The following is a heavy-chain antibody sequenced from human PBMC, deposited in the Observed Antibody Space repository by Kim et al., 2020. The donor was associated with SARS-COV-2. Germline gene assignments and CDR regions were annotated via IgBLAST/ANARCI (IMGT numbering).Heavy chain of an antibody. CDR1: GFTFSSYS. J-gene: IGHJ6*02. V-gene: IGHV3-21*01. CDR2: ISSSSSYI. D-gene: IGHD6-19*01. Sequence: GGSLRLSCAASGFTFSSYSMNWVRQAPGKGLEWVSSISSSSSYIYYADSVKGRFTISRDNAKNSLYLQMNSLRAEDTAVYYCARDPAPPMQWLVSEFLLPSPSYYYYYGMDVWGQGTTVTVSS. CDR3: ARDPAPPMQWLVSEFLLPSPSYYYYYGMDV.